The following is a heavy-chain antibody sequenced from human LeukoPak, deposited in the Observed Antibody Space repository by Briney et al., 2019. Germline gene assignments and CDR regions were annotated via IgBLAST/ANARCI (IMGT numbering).Heavy chain of an antibody. J-gene: IGHJ4*02. CDR2: IGHDGTFH. Sequence: GGSLRLSCAASGFAFSEFGMHWVRQAPGRGLEWLAVIGHDGTFHRYADSVKDRLTLSRDNSKNTLFLQMTSLRVDDTAVYFCVRDLRSGFGDYWGQGALVTVSS. D-gene: IGHD3-22*01. CDR3: VRDLRSGFGDY. V-gene: IGHV3-33*01. CDR1: GFAFSEFG.